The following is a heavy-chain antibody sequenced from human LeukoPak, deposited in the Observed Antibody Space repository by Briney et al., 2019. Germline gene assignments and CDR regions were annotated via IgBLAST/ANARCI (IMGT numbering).Heavy chain of an antibody. D-gene: IGHD6-6*01. Sequence: GRSLRLSCALSGFTFSNYGMHWVRQPPGKGLEWVAVISYDGSNKYYADSVKGRFTISRDNSKNTLYLQMNSLRAEDTAVYYCAREDSSSSGYYYGMDVWGQGTTVTVSS. CDR3: AREDSSSSGYYYGMDV. CDR2: ISYDGSNK. V-gene: IGHV3-30*03. CDR1: GFTFSNYG. J-gene: IGHJ6*02.